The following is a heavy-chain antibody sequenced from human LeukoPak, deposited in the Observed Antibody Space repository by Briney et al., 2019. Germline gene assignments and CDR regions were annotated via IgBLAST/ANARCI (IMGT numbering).Heavy chain of an antibody. J-gene: IGHJ2*01. CDR1: GGSISSGGYY. Sequence: SETLSLTCTVSGGSISSGGYYWRWIRQHPGKGLEWIGYIYYSGSTYYNPSLKSRVTISVDTSKNQFSLKLSSVTAAGTAVYYCARDAGIVVVPAAIFPWYFDLWGRGTLVTVSS. CDR3: ARDAGIVVVPAAIFPWYFDL. V-gene: IGHV4-31*03. CDR2: IYYSGST. D-gene: IGHD2-2*02.